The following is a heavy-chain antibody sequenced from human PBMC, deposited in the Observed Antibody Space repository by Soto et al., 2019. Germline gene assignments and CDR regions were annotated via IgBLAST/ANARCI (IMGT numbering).Heavy chain of an antibody. V-gene: IGHV3-30*18. CDR2: ISSDGSDK. Sequence: QVQLVESGGGVVQPGRSLRLSCAASGITFSSYGMHWVRQAPGKGLEWVAVISSDGSDKYYADSVKGRFTISRDNSKNTLYLQMNSLRAEDTAVYYGAKARGSGGGFYYYGMDVWGQGTTVTVSS. D-gene: IGHD2-15*01. J-gene: IGHJ6*02. CDR3: AKARGSGGGFYYYGMDV. CDR1: GITFSSYG.